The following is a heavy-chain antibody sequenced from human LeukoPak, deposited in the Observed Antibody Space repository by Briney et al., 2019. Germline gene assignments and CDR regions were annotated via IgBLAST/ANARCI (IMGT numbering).Heavy chain of an antibody. J-gene: IGHJ5*02. CDR3: ARGQVPAARGYNWFDP. V-gene: IGHV4-34*01. D-gene: IGHD2-2*01. CDR2: INARGDT. Sequence: SETLSLTCAVYGWSFNDYYWNWIRQPPGKGLEWMGEINARGDTNYNPSLTSRVTISVDTSKKQFSLRLTSMIAADTALYYCARGQVPAARGYNWFDPWGQGTLVTVSS. CDR1: GWSFNDYY.